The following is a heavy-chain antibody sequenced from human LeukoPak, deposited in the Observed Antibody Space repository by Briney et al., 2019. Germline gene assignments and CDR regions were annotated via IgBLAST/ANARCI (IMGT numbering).Heavy chain of an antibody. J-gene: IGHJ6*02. CDR2: IIPIFGTA. CDR1: EGTFSSYA. Sequence: SVKVSCKASEGTFSSYAISWVRQAPGQGLEWMGGIIPIFGTANYAQKLQGRVTITADESTSTAYMELSSLRSEDTAVYYCARTTVTTTMDVWGQGTTVTVSS. CDR3: ARTTVTTTMDV. D-gene: IGHD4-17*01. V-gene: IGHV1-69*13.